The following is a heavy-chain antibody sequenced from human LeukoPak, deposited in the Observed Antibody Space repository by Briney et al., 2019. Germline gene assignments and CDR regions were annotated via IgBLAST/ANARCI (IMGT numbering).Heavy chain of an antibody. D-gene: IGHD3-16*01. CDR2: LSSSGSTI. Sequence: GGSLRLSCAAAGFTFSSYEMNWVRQAPGKGLEGVSDLSSSGSTIYYADSVKGRFTISRDNSTNTMYLQMNSLRAEDTAVYYCARAPYGDNGYTAEVADYWGQGTLVTVSS. CDR3: ARAPYGDNGYTAEVADY. J-gene: IGHJ4*02. V-gene: IGHV3-48*03. CDR1: GFTFSSYE.